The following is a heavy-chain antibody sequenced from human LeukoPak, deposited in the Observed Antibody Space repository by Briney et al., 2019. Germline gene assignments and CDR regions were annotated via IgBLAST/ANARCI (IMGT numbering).Heavy chain of an antibody. D-gene: IGHD3-10*02. Sequence: GGSLRLSCRGSGFRFGGYALSRVRQAPGKGLEWVGFIRSKALYGTSEYAASVEGRFTSSRDDSNSIAYLQMNSLKTEDTAVYFCVRESVRDYYFDYWGQGTLVTVSS. V-gene: IGHV3-49*04. CDR1: GFRFGGYA. J-gene: IGHJ4*02. CDR2: IRSKALYGTS. CDR3: VRESVRDYYFDY.